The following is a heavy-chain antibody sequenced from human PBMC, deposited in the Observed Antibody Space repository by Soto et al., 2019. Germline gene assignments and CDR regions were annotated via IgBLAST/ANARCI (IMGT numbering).Heavy chain of an antibody. D-gene: IGHD6-19*01. J-gene: IGHJ4*02. CDR3: VKEGYLRSDWYGQFDY. CDR1: GFTFTSYA. CDR2: ISSYGADT. Sequence: GGSLRLSCSASGFTFTSYAMHWVRQAPGRGLEFVSAISSYGADTYYAASVKGRFAISRDNPKNTLYLQMSSLRAEDTALYYCVKEGYLRSDWYGQFDYWGQGALVTVSS. V-gene: IGHV3-64D*06.